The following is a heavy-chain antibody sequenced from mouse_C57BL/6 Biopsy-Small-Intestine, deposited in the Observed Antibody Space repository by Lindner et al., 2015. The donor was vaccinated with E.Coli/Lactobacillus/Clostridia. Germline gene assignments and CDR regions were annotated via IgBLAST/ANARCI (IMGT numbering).Heavy chain of an antibody. J-gene: IGHJ4*01. CDR3: AREGGTTVVTSYYYAMDY. V-gene: IGHV1-81*01. Sequence: VQLQESGAELARPGASVKLSCKASGYTFTSYGISWVKQRTGQGLEWIGEIYPRSGNTYYNEKFKGKATLTADKSSSTAYMELRSLTSEDSAVYFCAREGGTTVVTSYYYAMDYWGQGTSVTVSS. CDR1: GYTFTSYG. CDR2: IYPRSGNT. D-gene: IGHD1-1*01.